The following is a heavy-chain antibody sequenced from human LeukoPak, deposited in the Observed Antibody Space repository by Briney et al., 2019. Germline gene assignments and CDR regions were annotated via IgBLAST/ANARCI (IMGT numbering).Heavy chain of an antibody. V-gene: IGHV1-8*03. Sequence: ASVKVSCKASGYTFTSYDINWVRQATGQGLEWMGWMNPNSGNTGYAQKFQGRVTITRNTSISTAYMELSSLRSEDTAVYYCARGVSGSGYGLYYYYYYMDVRGKGTTVTVSS. D-gene: IGHD5-12*01. CDR1: GYTFTSYD. J-gene: IGHJ6*03. CDR3: ARGVSGSGYGLYYYYYYMDV. CDR2: MNPNSGNT.